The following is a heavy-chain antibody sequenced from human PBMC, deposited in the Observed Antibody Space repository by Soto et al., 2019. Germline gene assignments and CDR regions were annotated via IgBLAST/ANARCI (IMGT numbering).Heavy chain of an antibody. D-gene: IGHD3-10*01. Sequence: ASVKVSCKASGYTFTRYGISWVRQAPGQGLEWMGWINAYNGNTNYAQKFQGRVTMTTDTSTSTAYMELRSLRSDDTAVYYCARGVGSGSYYNQYNWFDPWGQGTLVTVSS. CDR2: INAYNGNT. CDR3: ARGVGSGSYYNQYNWFDP. CDR1: GYTFTRYG. V-gene: IGHV1-18*01. J-gene: IGHJ5*02.